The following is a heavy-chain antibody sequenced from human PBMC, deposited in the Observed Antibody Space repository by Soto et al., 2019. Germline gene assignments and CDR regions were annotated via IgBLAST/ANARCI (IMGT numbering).Heavy chain of an antibody. Sequence: SETLSLTCAVYGGSFSGYYWSWIRQPPGKGLEWIGEINHSGSTNYNPSLKSRVTISVDTSKNQFSLKLSSVTAADTAVYYCAREGGTVTTKYYYYYYMDVWGKGTTVTVSS. J-gene: IGHJ6*03. D-gene: IGHD4-17*01. CDR3: AREGGTVTTKYYYYYYMDV. V-gene: IGHV4-34*01. CDR1: GGSFSGYY. CDR2: INHSGST.